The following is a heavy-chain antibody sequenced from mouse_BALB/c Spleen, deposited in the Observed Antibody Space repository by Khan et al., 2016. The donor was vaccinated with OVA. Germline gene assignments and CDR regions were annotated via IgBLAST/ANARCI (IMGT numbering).Heavy chain of an antibody. CDR1: GFTFSSYV. CDR2: ISSGGST. D-gene: IGHD2-12*01. V-gene: IGHV5-6-5*01. Sequence: LVQSGGGSVKPGGSLKLSCAVSGFTFSSYVMSWIRQTPEKRLEWVASISSGGSTYYPDSVKGRFTISRDNARNVVYLQMRSLRSEDMAMYYCAREAYRYDEYYFDYWGQGTTLTVSS. J-gene: IGHJ2*01. CDR3: AREAYRYDEYYFDY.